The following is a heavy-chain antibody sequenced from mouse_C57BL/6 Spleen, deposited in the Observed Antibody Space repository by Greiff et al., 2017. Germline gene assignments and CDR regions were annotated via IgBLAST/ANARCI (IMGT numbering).Heavy chain of an antibody. CDR1: GFTFSDYY. CDR2: INYDGSST. D-gene: IGHD2-2*01. J-gene: IGHJ1*03. CDR3: ARENYGYDGGWYFDV. V-gene: IGHV5-16*01. Sequence: DVQLVESEGGLVQPGSSMKLSCTASGFTFSDYYMAWVRQVPEKGLEWVANINYDGSSTYYLDSLKSRFIISRDNAKNILYLQMSSLKSEDTATYYCARENYGYDGGWYFDVWGTGTTVTVSS.